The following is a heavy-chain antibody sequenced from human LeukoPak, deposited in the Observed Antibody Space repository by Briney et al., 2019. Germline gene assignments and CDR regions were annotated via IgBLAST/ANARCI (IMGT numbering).Heavy chain of an antibody. D-gene: IGHD3-10*01. Sequence: SEILSLTCTVSGGYISSYYWSWIRQPPGKGLEWIGYFYYSGSTNYNPSLKSRVTISVDTSKNQFSLKLTSVTAADTAVYYCARTKYGSGSYPGAKYYYYMDVWGKGTTVTISS. V-gene: IGHV4-59*01. CDR1: GGYISSYY. CDR2: FYYSGST. CDR3: ARTKYGSGSYPGAKYYYYMDV. J-gene: IGHJ6*03.